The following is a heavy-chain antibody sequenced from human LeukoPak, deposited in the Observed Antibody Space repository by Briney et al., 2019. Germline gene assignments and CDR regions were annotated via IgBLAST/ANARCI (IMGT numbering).Heavy chain of an antibody. CDR2: IYYSGST. CDR3: ARRAMSSGYDGWYFDL. J-gene: IGHJ2*01. D-gene: IGHD3-22*01. CDR1: GGSISSSSYY. Sequence: SETLSLTCTVSGGSISSSSYYWGWIRQPPGKGLEWIGSIYYSGSTYYNPSLKSRVTISVDTSKDQFSLKLSSVTAADTAVYYCARRAMSSGYDGWYFDLWGRGTLVTVSS. V-gene: IGHV4-39*07.